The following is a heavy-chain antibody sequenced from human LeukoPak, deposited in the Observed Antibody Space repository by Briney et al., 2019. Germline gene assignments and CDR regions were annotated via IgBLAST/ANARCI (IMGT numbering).Heavy chain of an antibody. CDR3: ARDADDSSGYSNFDY. CDR1: GYSFADYY. D-gene: IGHD3-22*01. CDR2: IKPNSGGT. Sequence: GASVKVSCKASGYSFADYYMHWVRQAPGQGLEWMGWIKPNSGGTRSAQKFQGRVTMTRDTSISTAYMELSSLRSEDTAVYYCARDADDSSGYSNFDYWGQGTLVTVSS. V-gene: IGHV1-2*02. J-gene: IGHJ4*02.